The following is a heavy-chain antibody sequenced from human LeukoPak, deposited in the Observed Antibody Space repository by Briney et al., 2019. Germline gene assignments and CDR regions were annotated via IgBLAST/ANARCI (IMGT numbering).Heavy chain of an antibody. CDR3: ARDLRRGSGSYYPIDY. J-gene: IGHJ4*02. CDR2: INPNSGGT. D-gene: IGHD3-10*01. Sequence: GASVKVSCKASGYTFTGYYMHWVRQAPGQGLEWMGWINPNSGGTNYAQKFQGRVTMTRDTSISAAYMELSRLRSDDTAVYYCARDLRRGSGSYYPIDYWGQGTLVTVSS. V-gene: IGHV1-2*02. CDR1: GYTFTGYY.